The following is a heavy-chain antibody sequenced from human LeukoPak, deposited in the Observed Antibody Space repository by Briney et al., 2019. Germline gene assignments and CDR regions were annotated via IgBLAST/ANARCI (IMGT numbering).Heavy chain of an antibody. D-gene: IGHD6-19*01. CDR1: GDSVSSNSAA. J-gene: IGHJ4*02. Sequence: SQTLSLTCAISGDSVSSNSAAWNWIRQSPSRGLEWLGRTYSRSKLYNDYAVSVKSRITINPDTSKNQFSPQLNSVTPEDTAVYYCARGTSSGWYYSFDYWGQGTLVTVSS. V-gene: IGHV6-1*01. CDR3: ARGTSSGWYYSFDY. CDR2: TYSRSKLYN.